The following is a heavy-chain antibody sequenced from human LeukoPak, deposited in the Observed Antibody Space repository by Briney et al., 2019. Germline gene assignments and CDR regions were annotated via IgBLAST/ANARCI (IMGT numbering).Heavy chain of an antibody. D-gene: IGHD3-10*01. CDR2: IIPIFGTA. J-gene: IGHJ4*02. CDR3: ARVFSYGSGSFDY. CDR1: GGTFSSYA. V-gene: IGHV1-69*13. Sequence: SVKVSCKASGGTFSSYAISWVRQAPGQGLEWMGGIIPIFGTANYAQKFQGRVTITADESTSTAYMELSSLRSEDTAVYYCARVFSYGSGSFDYWGQGTLVTVSS.